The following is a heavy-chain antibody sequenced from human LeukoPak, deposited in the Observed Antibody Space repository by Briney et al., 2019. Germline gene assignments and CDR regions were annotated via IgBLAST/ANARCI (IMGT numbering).Heavy chain of an antibody. CDR3: AKDPGSGFSPYYFDY. CDR1: GXTFSSYA. CDR2: ISGSGGTI. J-gene: IGHJ4*02. Sequence: GGSLRLSCTASGXTFSSYAMSWVRQAPGKGLEWVSGISGSGGTIYYADSVKGRFIISRDNSKNTLYLQMNSLRAEDTAVYYCAKDPGSGFSPYYFDYWGQGTLVTVSS. V-gene: IGHV3-23*01. D-gene: IGHD3-22*01.